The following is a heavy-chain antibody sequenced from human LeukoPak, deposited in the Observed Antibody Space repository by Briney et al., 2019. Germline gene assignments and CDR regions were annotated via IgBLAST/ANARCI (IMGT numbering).Heavy chain of an antibody. CDR3: ARTGRTTLAFDI. V-gene: IGHV3-21*01. CDR2: ISSSSSYI. D-gene: IGHD2/OR15-2a*01. Sequence: PGGSLRLSCAASGFTFSSHSMNWVRQAPGKGLEWVSSISSSSSYIYYADSVKGRFTISRDNAKNSLYLQMNSLRVEDTAVYYCARTGRTTLAFDIWGQGTMVTVSS. CDR1: GFTFSSHS. J-gene: IGHJ3*02.